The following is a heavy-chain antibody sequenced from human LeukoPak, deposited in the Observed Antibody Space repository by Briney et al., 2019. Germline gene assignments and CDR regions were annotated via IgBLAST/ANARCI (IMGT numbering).Heavy chain of an antibody. J-gene: IGHJ4*02. CDR3: ARDRGSGSYWEGFDY. V-gene: IGHV3-7*01. Sequence: PGGFLRLSCAASGFTFSSYWMSWVRQAPGKGLEWVANIKQDGSEKYYVDSVKGRFTIFRDNAKNSVYLQMNSLRAEDTAVYYCARDRGSGSYWEGFDYWGQGTLVTVSS. D-gene: IGHD3-10*01. CDR2: IKQDGSEK. CDR1: GFTFSSYW.